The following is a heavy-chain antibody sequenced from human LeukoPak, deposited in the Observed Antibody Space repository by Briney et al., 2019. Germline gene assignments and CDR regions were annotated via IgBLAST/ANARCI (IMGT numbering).Heavy chain of an antibody. CDR3: AKGLYAYSSGFDDY. CDR1: GFTFSSYS. V-gene: IGHV3-21*04. D-gene: IGHD6-19*01. CDR2: ISSSSSYI. J-gene: IGHJ4*02. Sequence: GGSLRLSCAASGFTFSSYSMNWVRQAPGKRLEWVSSISSSSSYIYYADSVKGRFTISRDNAKNSLYLQMNSLRAEDTALYYCAKGLYAYSSGFDDYWGQGTLVTVSS.